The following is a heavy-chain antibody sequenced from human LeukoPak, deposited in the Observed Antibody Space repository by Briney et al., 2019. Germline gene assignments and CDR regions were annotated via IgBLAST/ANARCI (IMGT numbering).Heavy chain of an antibody. CDR2: ISGSGANT. V-gene: IGHV3-23*01. Sequence: GGSLRLSCAASEFTFDSYATNWVRQAPGKGLEWVSAISGSGANTYYANSVKGRFTISRDNSKSTLFLQMDSLRAEDTAIYYCAKTSVSSGWPELFDFWGQGTLVTVSS. CDR1: EFTFDSYA. J-gene: IGHJ4*02. D-gene: IGHD6-19*01. CDR3: AKTSVSSGWPELFDF.